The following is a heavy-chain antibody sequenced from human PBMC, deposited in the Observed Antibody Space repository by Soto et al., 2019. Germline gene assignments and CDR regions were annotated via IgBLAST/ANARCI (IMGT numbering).Heavy chain of an antibody. V-gene: IGHV3-74*01. CDR1: GFTFSSYW. Sequence: EVQLVESGGGLVQPGGSLRLSCAASGFTFSSYWMHWVRQAPGKGLVWVSRINPDGSTTSYADSVKGRFTISRDSGKDTLDLQMNSLRAEDTAVYYCARVAIGSYYFEYWVQGTLVTVSS. CDR3: ARVAIGSYYFEY. D-gene: IGHD3-10*01. CDR2: INPDGSTT. J-gene: IGHJ4*02.